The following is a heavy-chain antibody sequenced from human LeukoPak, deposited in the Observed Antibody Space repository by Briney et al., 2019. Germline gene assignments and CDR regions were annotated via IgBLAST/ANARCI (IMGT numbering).Heavy chain of an antibody. Sequence: GSLRLSCAGSGFSVSNYYMNWVRQAPGKGLEWVSLIRDSGATFYADSVKGRFTISRDNSKNTIYLQMNRLRVEDTAVYFCARDRAVTQVWVEFDSWGQGTQVTVSS. CDR3: ARDRAVTQVWVEFDS. CDR1: GFSVSNYY. CDR2: IRDSGAT. J-gene: IGHJ5*01. V-gene: IGHV3-66*03. D-gene: IGHD3-16*01.